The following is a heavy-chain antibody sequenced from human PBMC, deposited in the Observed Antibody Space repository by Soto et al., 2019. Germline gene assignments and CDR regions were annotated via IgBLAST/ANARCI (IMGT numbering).Heavy chain of an antibody. CDR3: AKARRSGYDFDY. CDR1: GFTFSPYS. J-gene: IGHJ4*02. CDR2: ISSTSVAI. V-gene: IGHV3-48*01. Sequence: GGSLRLSCAASGFTFSPYSMNWVRQAPGKGLEWVSYISSTSVAIYYADSVKGRFTISRDNARNSLYLQMNSLRADDTAVYYCAKARRSGYDFDYWGQGTQVTVSS. D-gene: IGHD5-12*01.